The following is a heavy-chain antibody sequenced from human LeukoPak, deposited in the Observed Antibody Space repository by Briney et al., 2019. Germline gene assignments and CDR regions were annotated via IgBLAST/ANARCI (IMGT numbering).Heavy chain of an antibody. J-gene: IGHJ6*03. D-gene: IGHD5-12*01. Sequence: MSSETLSLTCAVYGGSFSGYYWSWIRQPPGKGLEWIGEINHSGSTNYNPSLKSRVTISVDTSKNQFSLKLSSVTAADTAVYYCARVQSGYNQRYFYYYMDVWGKGTTVTVS. V-gene: IGHV4-34*01. CDR3: ARVQSGYNQRYFYYYMDV. CDR1: GGSFSGYY. CDR2: INHSGST.